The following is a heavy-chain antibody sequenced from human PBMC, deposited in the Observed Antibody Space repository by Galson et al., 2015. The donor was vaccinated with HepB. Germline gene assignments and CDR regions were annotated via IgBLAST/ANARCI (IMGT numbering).Heavy chain of an antibody. J-gene: IGHJ3*02. CDR2: IVVGSGNT. D-gene: IGHD3-10*01. CDR3: ATTGRMVRGVISNHGAFDI. CDR1: GFTFTSSA. V-gene: IGHV1-58*01. Sequence: SVKVSCKASGFTFTSSAVQWVRQARGQRLEWIGWIVVGSGNTNYAQKFQERVTITSDMSTSTAYMELSSLRSEDTAVYYCATTGRMVRGVISNHGAFDIWGQGRMVTVSS.